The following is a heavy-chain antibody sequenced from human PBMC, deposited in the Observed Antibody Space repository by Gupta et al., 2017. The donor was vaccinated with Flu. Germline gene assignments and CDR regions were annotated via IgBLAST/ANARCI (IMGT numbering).Heavy chain of an antibody. Sequence: QVYLQESGPGLVKSSETLSLTCPVPGGSMRNFYWAWIRQAPGKGLEWIADIYDSGTTNYNPSLQSRVTMSLDTSKSQFSLNLTSVTVADSAVYYCARDNSRRLGTLDVWGRGTTVTVSS. V-gene: IGHV4-59*01. J-gene: IGHJ6*04. CDR2: IYDSGTT. D-gene: IGHD6-25*01. CDR1: GGSMRNFY. CDR3: ARDNSRRLGTLDV.